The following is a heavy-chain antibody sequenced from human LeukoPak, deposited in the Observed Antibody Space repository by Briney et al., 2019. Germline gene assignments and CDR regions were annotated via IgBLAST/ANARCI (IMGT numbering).Heavy chain of an antibody. CDR1: GGSISSSSYY. J-gene: IGHJ4*02. CDR3: ARTAGVGRGSYQTDY. V-gene: IGHV4-39*07. CDR2: IYYSGST. D-gene: IGHD1-26*01. Sequence: PSETLSLTCTVSGGSISSSSYYWGWIRQPPGKGLEWIGSIYYSGSTYYNPSLKSRVTISVDTSKNQFSLKLSSVTAADTAVYYCARTAGVGRGSYQTDYWGQGTLVTVSS.